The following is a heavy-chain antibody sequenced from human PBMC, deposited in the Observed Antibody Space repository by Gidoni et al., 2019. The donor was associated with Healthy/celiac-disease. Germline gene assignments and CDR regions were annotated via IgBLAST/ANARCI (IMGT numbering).Heavy chain of an antibody. CDR2: ISSSGGST. CDR1: GFNFHNYA. J-gene: IGHJ4*02. Sequence: EVQLWESGGGLAQPGGSLRLSCTASGFNFHNYAIGWVRQAPGKGLECVSSISSSGGSTYSADSVKGRFTISRDNSKNTLYLQMNSLRAEDTALYYCAKDHPGMAVPFYFDSWGQGSLVTVSS. CDR3: AKDHPGMAVPFYFDS. V-gene: IGHV3-23*01. D-gene: IGHD1-20*01.